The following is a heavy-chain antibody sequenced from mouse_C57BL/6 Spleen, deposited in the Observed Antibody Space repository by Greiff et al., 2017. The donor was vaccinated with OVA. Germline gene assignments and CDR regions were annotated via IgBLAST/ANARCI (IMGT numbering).Heavy chain of an antibody. CDR3: ARIITTVGAGYFDV. D-gene: IGHD1-1*01. CDR1: GYTFTSYG. CDR2: IYPRSGNT. J-gene: IGHJ1*03. Sequence: VQLQESGAELARPGASVKLSCKASGYTFTSYGISWVKQRTGQGLEWIGEIYPRSGNTYYNEKFKGKATLTADKSSSTAYMELRSLTSEDSAVYFCARIITTVGAGYFDVWGTGTTVTVSS. V-gene: IGHV1-81*01.